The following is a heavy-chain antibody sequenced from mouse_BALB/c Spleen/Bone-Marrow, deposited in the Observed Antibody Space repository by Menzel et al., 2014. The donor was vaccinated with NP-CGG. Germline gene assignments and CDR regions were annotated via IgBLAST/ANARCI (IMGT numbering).Heavy chain of an antibody. Sequence: VKLMESGAELVRPGASVKLSCKASGYMFTSFWMNWVKQRPGQGLEWIGNISPSDGYTNYNQKFKDKATLTVDKSSSTAYMQLSSPTSEDSAVYYCVRAGTMITTWVGYWGQGTTLTVSS. CDR3: VRAGTMITTWVGY. D-gene: IGHD2-4*01. CDR1: GYMFTSFW. J-gene: IGHJ2*01. CDR2: ISPSDGYT. V-gene: IGHV1-69*02.